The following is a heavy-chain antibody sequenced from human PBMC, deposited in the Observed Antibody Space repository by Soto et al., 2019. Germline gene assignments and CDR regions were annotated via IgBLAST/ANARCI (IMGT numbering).Heavy chain of an antibody. CDR3: ARDLPNTYYFDSSGYCHRVVDI. CDR2: IYYSGGT. D-gene: IGHD3-22*01. J-gene: IGHJ3*02. Sequence: ENLRDTCTGSGGSLSRCYQLGCQQPPGKELEWIGYIYYSGGTNYNPSLKSRVTISVDTSKNQFSLKLSSVTAADTAVYYCARDLPNTYYFDSSGYCHRVVDIWALGTILSVS. CDR1: GGSLSRCY. V-gene: IGHV4-59*01.